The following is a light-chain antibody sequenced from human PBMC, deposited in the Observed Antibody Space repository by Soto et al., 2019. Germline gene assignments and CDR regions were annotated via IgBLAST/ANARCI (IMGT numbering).Light chain of an antibody. CDR2: DAS. V-gene: IGKV3-20*01. J-gene: IGKJ1*01. Sequence: IVVARCASTLSLSPGERATLSCRASQSVSSYFVWYQQKPGQAPRLLISDASSRATGIPDRFSGSGSGTDFTLTISRLEPEDLAVYSCQQYGYSTPWPFGQGTQVDIK. CDR3: QQYGYSTPWP. CDR1: QSVSSY.